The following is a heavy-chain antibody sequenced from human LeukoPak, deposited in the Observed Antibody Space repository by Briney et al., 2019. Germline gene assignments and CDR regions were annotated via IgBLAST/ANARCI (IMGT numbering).Heavy chain of an antibody. J-gene: IGHJ4*02. CDR3: ARRMGYSSGYYYDN. D-gene: IGHD2-15*01. V-gene: IGHV3-30-3*01. Sequence: GGSLRLSCAASGFTFNSYAMHWVRQAPGKGLEWVAVMSFDGTNKYYADSVKGRFTISRDNAKKSLYLQMNSLRAEDTAFYYCARRMGYSSGYYYDNWGRGTLVTVSS. CDR2: MSFDGTNK. CDR1: GFTFNSYA.